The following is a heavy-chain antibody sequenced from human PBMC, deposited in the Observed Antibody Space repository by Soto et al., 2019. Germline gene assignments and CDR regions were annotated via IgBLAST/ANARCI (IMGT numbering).Heavy chain of an antibody. CDR1: GGSISSYY. J-gene: IGHJ5*01. D-gene: IGHD6-6*01. CDR2: IYYSGST. CDR3: ARLYSSSSGWFDS. Sequence: PSETLSLTCTVSGGSISSYYWSWIRQPPGKGLEWIGYIYYSGSTNYNPSLKSRVTISVDTSKNQFSMKMSSVTAADTAVYYCARLYSSSSGWFDSWGQGTLVTVSS. V-gene: IGHV4-59*01.